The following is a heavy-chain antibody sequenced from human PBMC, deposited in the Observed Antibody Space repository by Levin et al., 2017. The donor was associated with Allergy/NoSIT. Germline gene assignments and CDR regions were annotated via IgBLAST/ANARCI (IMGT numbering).Heavy chain of an antibody. V-gene: IGHV3-23*01. Sequence: LSLTCAASGFTFSSYAMSWVRQAPGKGLEWVSAISGNGRTTNYADSVKGRFTISRDNSKSTLFLQMNSLRNDDTAVYFCVREADCTSTSCYYFDSWGQGILVTVSS. D-gene: IGHD2-2*01. CDR2: ISGNGRTT. CDR3: VREADCTSTSCYYFDS. CDR1: GFTFSSYA. J-gene: IGHJ4*02.